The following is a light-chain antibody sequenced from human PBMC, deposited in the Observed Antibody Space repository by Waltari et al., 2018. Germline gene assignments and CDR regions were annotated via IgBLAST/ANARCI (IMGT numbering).Light chain of an antibody. V-gene: IGKV3-15*01. Sequence: EIVMTQSPDTLSVSPGERATLSCRASQCVSSNLAWYQQKPGQAPRLLIYGASTRVTGIPARFSGSGSGTEFTLTISSLQSEDFAVYYCQQYNNWPPLTFGGGTKVEIK. CDR1: QCVSSN. J-gene: IGKJ4*01. CDR3: QQYNNWPPLT. CDR2: GAS.